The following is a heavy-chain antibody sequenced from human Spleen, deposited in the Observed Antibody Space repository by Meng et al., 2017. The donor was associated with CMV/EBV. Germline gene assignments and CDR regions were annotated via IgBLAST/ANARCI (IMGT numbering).Heavy chain of an antibody. D-gene: IGHD2-2*02. CDR2: ISSSGNTI. V-gene: IGHV3-11*01. J-gene: IGHJ4*02. CDR3: ARDHRVCSSTSCYTAGGY. Sequence: TFSDYYRSWIRQAPGKGLEWVSYISSSGNTIYYADSVKGRFTISRDNAKNSLYLQMNSLRAEDTAVYYCARDHRVCSSTSCYTAGGYWGQGTLVTVSS. CDR1: TFSDYY.